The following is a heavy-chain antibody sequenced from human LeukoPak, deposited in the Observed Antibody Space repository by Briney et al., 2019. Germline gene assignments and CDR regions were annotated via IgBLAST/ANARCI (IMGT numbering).Heavy chain of an antibody. Sequence: GGSLRLSCAASGFTFSSYEMNWVRQAPGKGLEWVSYISSSGSTIYYADSVKGRFTISRDNAKNSLYLQMSSLRAEDTAVYYCARWYGSGWYYFDYWGQGTLVTVSS. V-gene: IGHV3-48*03. CDR3: ARWYGSGWYYFDY. CDR1: GFTFSSYE. J-gene: IGHJ4*02. D-gene: IGHD6-19*01. CDR2: ISSSGSTI.